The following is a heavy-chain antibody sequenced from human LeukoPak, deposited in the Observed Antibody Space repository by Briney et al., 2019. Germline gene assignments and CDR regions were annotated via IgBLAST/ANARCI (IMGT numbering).Heavy chain of an antibody. D-gene: IGHD6-6*01. V-gene: IGHV1-2*02. Sequence: ASVNVSCKASGYTFTGYYMHWVRQAPGQGLEWMGWINPNSGGTNYAQKFQGRVTLTRDTSISTAYMELSRLRTDDTAVYYCASPRGSSSEVWGQGTLVTVSS. CDR3: ASPRGSSSEV. J-gene: IGHJ4*02. CDR2: INPNSGGT. CDR1: GYTFTGYY.